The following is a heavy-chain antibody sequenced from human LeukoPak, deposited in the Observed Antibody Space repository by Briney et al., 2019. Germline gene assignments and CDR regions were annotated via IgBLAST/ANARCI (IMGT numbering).Heavy chain of an antibody. CDR2: SNADGRTM. Sequence: GGSLRLSCEASGFTFTTYEMNWVRQAPGKGLEWISYSNADGRTMYHAASVKGRFSIASDSGTNSLYLQMNSLRAEDTALYYCARGYGVATRYFYGLDVWGQGTTVTVSS. CDR1: GFTFTTYE. J-gene: IGHJ6*02. D-gene: IGHD5-12*01. V-gene: IGHV3-48*03. CDR3: ARGYGVATRYFYGLDV.